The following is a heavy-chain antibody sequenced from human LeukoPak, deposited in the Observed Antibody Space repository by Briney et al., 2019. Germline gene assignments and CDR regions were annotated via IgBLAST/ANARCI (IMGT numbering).Heavy chain of an antibody. CDR3: ARDPGYGDYLYYFDY. CDR1: GYSISSGYY. CDR2: IYHSGST. D-gene: IGHD4-17*01. Sequence: SETLSLTCTVSGYSISSGYYWGWIRQPPGKGLEWIGSIYHSGSTYYNPSLKSRVTISVDTSKNQFSLKLSSVTAADTAAYYCARDPGYGDYLYYFDYWGQGTLVTVSS. V-gene: IGHV4-38-2*02. J-gene: IGHJ4*02.